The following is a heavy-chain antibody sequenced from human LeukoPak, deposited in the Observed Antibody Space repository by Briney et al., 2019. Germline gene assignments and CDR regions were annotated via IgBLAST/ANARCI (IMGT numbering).Heavy chain of an antibody. J-gene: IGHJ5*01. CDR2: MNPNSGNT. CDR1: GYTFTSYD. CDR3: RSYRLLVDKVDATHS. V-gene: IGHV1-8*03. Sequence: ASVKVSCKASGYTFTSYDINWVRQATGQGLEWMGWMNPNSGNTGYAQKLQGRVTITRNTSITTAYMELSSLESEDTAVYYCRSYRLLVDKVDATHSWGQEPWSPSPQ. D-gene: IGHD3-10*01.